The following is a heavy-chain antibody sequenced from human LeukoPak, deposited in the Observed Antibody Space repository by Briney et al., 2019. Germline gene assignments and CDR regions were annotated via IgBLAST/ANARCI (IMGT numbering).Heavy chain of an antibody. J-gene: IGHJ4*02. CDR3: ARVCYTPRVAGAGCPFDY. CDR1: GGSFRGYY. V-gene: IGHV4-34*01. Sequence: SETLSLTCAVYGGSFRGYYWSWIRQPPGKGLEWIGEINHGGSTNYNPSLKGRVTISVDTSKNQFSLKLSSVTAADTAVYYCARVCYTPRVAGAGCPFDYWGQGTLVTVSS. CDR2: INHGGST. D-gene: IGHD2-15*01.